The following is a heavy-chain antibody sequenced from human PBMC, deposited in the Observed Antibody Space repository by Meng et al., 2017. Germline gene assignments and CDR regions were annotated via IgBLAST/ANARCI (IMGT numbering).Heavy chain of an antibody. D-gene: IGHD2-15*01. CDR1: GGSFSVYY. J-gene: IGHJ4*02. Sequence: QGQLQQWGAGLLKPSGTLPLTCAVYGGSFSVYYWSWIRQPPGKGLEWIGEINHSGSTNYNPSLKSRVTISVDTSKNQFSLKLSSVTAADTAVYYCARGLGYCSGGSSCWGQGTLVTVSS. V-gene: IGHV4-34*01. CDR3: ARGLGYCSGGSSC. CDR2: INHSGST.